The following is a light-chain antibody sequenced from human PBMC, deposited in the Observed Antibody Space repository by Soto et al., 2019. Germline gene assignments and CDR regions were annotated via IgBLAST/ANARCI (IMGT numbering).Light chain of an antibody. Sequence: EIVLTQSPATLSLSPGERATLSCRASQSVSSRLAWYQQKPGQAPRLLIYGASSRATGIPNRFSGSGSGTDFTLTISRLEPEDFAVYYCQQYGNSPQTFGQGTKVDIK. V-gene: IGKV3-20*01. CDR1: QSVSSR. CDR2: GAS. J-gene: IGKJ1*01. CDR3: QQYGNSPQT.